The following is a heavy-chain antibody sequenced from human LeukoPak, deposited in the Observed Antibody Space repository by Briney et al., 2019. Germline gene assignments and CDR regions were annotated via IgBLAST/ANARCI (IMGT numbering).Heavy chain of an antibody. D-gene: IGHD3-22*01. CDR2: IYYSGST. CDR3: ASSGYYDDAEYFQH. V-gene: IGHV4-31*03. J-gene: IGHJ1*01. CDR1: GGSISSGGYY. Sequence: SETLSFTCTVSGGSISSGGYYWSWIRQHPGKGLEWIGYIYYSGSTYYNPSLKSRVTISVDTSKNQFSLKLSSVTAADTAVYYCASSGYYDDAEYFQHWGQGTLVTVSS.